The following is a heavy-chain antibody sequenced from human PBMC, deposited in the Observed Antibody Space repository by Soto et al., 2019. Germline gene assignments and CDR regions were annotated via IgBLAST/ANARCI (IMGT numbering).Heavy chain of an antibody. CDR3: ARRLGNYGEYGMDV. Sequence: GESLKISCKGSGDSFLDYWISWVRQMPGKGLEWMGRIDPSDSYRTYSPSFQGHVTISADKSISTAYLQWSSLKASDTAMYYCARRLGNYGEYGMDVWGQGTTVTVSS. V-gene: IGHV5-10-1*01. CDR1: GDSFLDYW. J-gene: IGHJ6*02. D-gene: IGHD3-16*01. CDR2: IDPSDSYR.